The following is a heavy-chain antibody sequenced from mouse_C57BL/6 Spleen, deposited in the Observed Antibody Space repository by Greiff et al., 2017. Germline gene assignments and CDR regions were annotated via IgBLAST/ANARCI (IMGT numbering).Heavy chain of an antibody. J-gene: IGHJ1*03. V-gene: IGHV1-61*01. Sequence: QVQLLQPGAELVRPGSSVKLSCKTSGFTFTSYWMDWVKQRPGQGLEWIGNSYPSDSESNYNQKFKVKATLTVDKSSSTAYMQLSSLASEESAVNYGAPLYDYGVGYFGVWGTGTPVTVCS. CDR3: APLYDYGVGYFGV. CDR1: GFTFTSYW. CDR2: SYPSDSES. D-gene: IGHD2-4*01.